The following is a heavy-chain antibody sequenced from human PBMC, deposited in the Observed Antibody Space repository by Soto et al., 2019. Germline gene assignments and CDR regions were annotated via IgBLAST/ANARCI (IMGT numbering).Heavy chain of an antibody. CDR3: ARDYYDSSGYYYRLYYYYGMDV. J-gene: IGHJ6*02. Sequence: VASVKVSCKASGYTFTSYYMHWVRQAPGQGLEWMGIINPSGGSTSYAQKFQGRVTMTRDTSTSTVYMELSSLRSEDTAVYYCARDYYDSSGYYYRLYYYYGMDVWGQGTTVTVSS. CDR1: GYTFTSYY. V-gene: IGHV1-46*01. D-gene: IGHD3-22*01. CDR2: INPSGGST.